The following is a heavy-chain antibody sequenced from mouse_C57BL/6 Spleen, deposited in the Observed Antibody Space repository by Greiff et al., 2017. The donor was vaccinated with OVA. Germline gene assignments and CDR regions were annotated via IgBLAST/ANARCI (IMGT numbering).Heavy chain of an antibody. CDR3: TSSNSDYYGSSYGFAY. CDR2: IDPETGGT. D-gene: IGHD1-1*01. J-gene: IGHJ3*01. CDR1: GYTFTDYE. V-gene: IGHV1-15*01. Sequence: QVQLKQSGAELVRPGASVTLSCKASGYTFTDYEMHWVKQTPVHGLEWIGAIDPETGGTAYNQKFKGKAILTADKSSSTAYMELRSLTSEDSAVYYCTSSNSDYYGSSYGFAYWGQGTLVTVSA.